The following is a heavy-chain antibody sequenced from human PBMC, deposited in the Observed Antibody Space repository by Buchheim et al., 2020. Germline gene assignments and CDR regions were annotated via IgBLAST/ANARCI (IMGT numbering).Heavy chain of an antibody. V-gene: IGHV3-48*03. Sequence: EVQLVESGGGLVQPGGSLRLSCEVSGFTFGSHEMNWVRQAPGKGLEWISYIDKSGSVIFYAESVRGRFTISRANAKHSLYLQMSSLRAEDSALYYCARGWFDSWGQGTL. CDR3: ARGWFDS. CDR2: IDKSGSVI. J-gene: IGHJ5*01. CDR1: GFTFGSHE.